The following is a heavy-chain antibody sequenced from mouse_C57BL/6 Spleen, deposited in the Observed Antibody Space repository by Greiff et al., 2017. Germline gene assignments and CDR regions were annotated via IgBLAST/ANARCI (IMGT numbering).Heavy chain of an antibody. CDR3: ASSPYGNFVAWFAY. CDR1: GFNIKNTY. CDR2: IDPANGNT. Sequence: VQLKQSVAELVRPGASVKLSCTASGFNIKNTYMHWVKQRPEQGLEWIGRIDPANGNTKYAPKFQGKATITADTSSNTAYLQLSSLTSEDTAIYYCASSPYGNFVAWFAYWGQGTLVTVSA. V-gene: IGHV14-3*01. D-gene: IGHD2-1*01. J-gene: IGHJ3*01.